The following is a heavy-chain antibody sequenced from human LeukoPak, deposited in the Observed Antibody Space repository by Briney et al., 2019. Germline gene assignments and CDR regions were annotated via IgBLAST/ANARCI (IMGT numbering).Heavy chain of an antibody. CDR3: ARDLPRYSSSSPADY. Sequence: VASVKVSCKASGYTFTGYYMHWVRQAPGQGLEWMGRINPNSGGTNYAQKFRGRVTMTRDTSISTAYMELSRLRSDDTAVYYCARDLPRYSSSSPADYWGQGTLVTVSS. CDR2: INPNSGGT. D-gene: IGHD6-6*01. CDR1: GYTFTGYY. J-gene: IGHJ4*02. V-gene: IGHV1-2*06.